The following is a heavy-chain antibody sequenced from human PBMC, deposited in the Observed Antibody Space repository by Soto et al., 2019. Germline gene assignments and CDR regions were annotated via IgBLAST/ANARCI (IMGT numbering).Heavy chain of an antibody. V-gene: IGHV3-21*01. CDR3: VRSGTAPLPRHSWFDT. J-gene: IGHJ5*02. D-gene: IGHD1-1*01. CDR1: GFTFNTYD. CDR2: ITTSSAHI. Sequence: EVQLVESGGGLVKPGGSLRLSCAASGFTFNTYDMNWVRQAPGKGLEWVSSITTSSAHIYYADSLKGRITISRDHAKNSLYLQMNSLRPEDTAVYYCVRSGTAPLPRHSWFDTWGQGTLVTVSS.